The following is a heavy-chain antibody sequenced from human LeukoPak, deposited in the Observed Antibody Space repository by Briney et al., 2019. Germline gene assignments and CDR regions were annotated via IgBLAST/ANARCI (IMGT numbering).Heavy chain of an antibody. V-gene: IGHV3-74*01. CDR1: GNYW. CDR2: VNSDGSWT. J-gene: IGHJ4*02. CDR3: VSFYETY. D-gene: IGHD2/OR15-2a*01. Sequence: GGSLRHSCAASGNYWMHWVRQAPGKGLVWVSHVNSDGSWTSYADSVKGRFTISKDNVKNTVYLQMNSLRAEDTAVYYCVSFYETYWGRGTLVTVSS.